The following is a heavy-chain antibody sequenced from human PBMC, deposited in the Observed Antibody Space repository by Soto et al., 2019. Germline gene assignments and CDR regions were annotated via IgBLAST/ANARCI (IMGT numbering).Heavy chain of an antibody. Sequence: ASVKVSCKASGYTFTGYYMHWVRQAPGQGLEWMGWINPNSGGTNYAQKFQGRVTMTRDTSISTAYMELSRLRSDDTAVYYCARDLGIAARKRPKENWFDPWGQGTPVTVSS. CDR1: GYTFTGYY. CDR2: INPNSGGT. D-gene: IGHD6-6*01. V-gene: IGHV1-2*02. CDR3: ARDLGIAARKRPKENWFDP. J-gene: IGHJ5*02.